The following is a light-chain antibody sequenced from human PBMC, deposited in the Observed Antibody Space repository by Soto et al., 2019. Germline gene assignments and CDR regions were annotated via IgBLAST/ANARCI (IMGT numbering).Light chain of an antibody. Sequence: EVVLTQSPATLSLSPGDRATLSCRASQSVFGYLAWYQHKPGQAPRPLIYDAYKRATGVPARFSGSGSETDFTLIISSLEPEDFAVYYCQQRSDSPPLTFGGGPRWIS. CDR2: DAY. V-gene: IGKV3-11*01. CDR3: QQRSDSPPLT. J-gene: IGKJ4*01. CDR1: QSVFGY.